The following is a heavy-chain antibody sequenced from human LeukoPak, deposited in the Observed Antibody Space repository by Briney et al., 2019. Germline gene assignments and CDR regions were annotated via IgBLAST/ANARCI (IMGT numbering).Heavy chain of an antibody. Sequence: GGSLRLSCAASGFTFSTYSMNWVRQAPGKGLEWVSSISVSSSYIYCGDSVKGRFTISRDNAKNSLYLQTNSLRVEDTAVYFCAREDEKDYWGQGTLVTVSS. CDR3: AREDEKDY. CDR2: ISVSSSYI. CDR1: GFTFSTYS. J-gene: IGHJ4*02. V-gene: IGHV3-21*01.